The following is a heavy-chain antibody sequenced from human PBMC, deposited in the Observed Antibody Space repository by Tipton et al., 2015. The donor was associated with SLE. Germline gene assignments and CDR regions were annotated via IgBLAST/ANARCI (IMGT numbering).Heavy chain of an antibody. J-gene: IGHJ6*02. V-gene: IGHV4-34*01. D-gene: IGHD6-13*01. CDR1: GGSFSGYY. CDR3: ARLGHSMRRDYYYGMDV. CDR2: INHSGST. Sequence: TLSLTCAVYGGSFSGYYWSWIRQPPGKGLEWIGEINHSGSTNYNPSLKSRVTISVDTSKNQFSLKRSSVTAADTAVYYCARLGHSMRRDYYYGMDVWGQGTTVTVSS.